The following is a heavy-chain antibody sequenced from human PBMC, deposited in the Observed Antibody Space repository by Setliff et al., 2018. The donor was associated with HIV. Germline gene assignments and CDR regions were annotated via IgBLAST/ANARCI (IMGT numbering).Heavy chain of an antibody. CDR2: IYYSGST. CDR3: ARRVWFGELPTHWYFDL. CDR1: GGSISSSSYY. D-gene: IGHD3-10*01. J-gene: IGHJ2*01. Sequence: SETLSLTCTVSGGSISSSSYYWGWIRQPPGKGLDWIGSIYYSGSTYYNPSLKSRVTISVDTSKNQFSLRLTSVTAADTAVYYCARRVWFGELPTHWYFDLWGRGTLVTVSS. V-gene: IGHV4-39*01.